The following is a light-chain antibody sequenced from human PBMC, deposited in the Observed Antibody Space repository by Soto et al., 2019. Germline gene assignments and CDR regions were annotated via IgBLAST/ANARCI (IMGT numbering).Light chain of an antibody. CDR2: GAS. J-gene: IGKJ2*01. CDR3: HQYDNAPQT. Sequence: EIVLMQSPGTLSWSPGERATLSCRASQTLRRTYIAWYQQKPGQAPRVLIYGASKRATGIPDRFSGSGSGTDFSLTISRLEPEDFAVYYCHQYDNAPQTYGQGTKVDIK. CDR1: QTLRRTY. V-gene: IGKV3-20*01.